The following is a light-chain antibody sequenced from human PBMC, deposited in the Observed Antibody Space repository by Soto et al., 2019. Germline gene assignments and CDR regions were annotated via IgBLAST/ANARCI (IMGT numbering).Light chain of an antibody. Sequence: DIVMTQSPDSLAVSLGERATINCKSSQSVLYSSNNKNYLAWYQQKPGQPPKLLIYWASTRESGVPDRFSGSGYEIDFTLTISSLQAEDVAVCYCQQYYSTLTWTFGQGTKVEIK. CDR1: QSVLYSSNNKNY. CDR2: WAS. J-gene: IGKJ1*01. CDR3: QQYYSTLTWT. V-gene: IGKV4-1*01.